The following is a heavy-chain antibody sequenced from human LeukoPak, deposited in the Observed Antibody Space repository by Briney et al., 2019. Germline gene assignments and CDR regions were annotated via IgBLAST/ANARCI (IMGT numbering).Heavy chain of an antibody. V-gene: IGHV3-23*01. CDR1: GFTFNNYA. CDR3: ARDATIFGVVTQYYFDY. J-gene: IGHJ4*02. Sequence: GGSLRLSCAASGFTFNNYAMTWVRQAPGKGLEWVSAISGGGSTYYADSVKGRFTISRDNSKNTLYLQMNSLRAEDTAVYYCARDATIFGVVTQYYFDYWGQGTLVTVSS. CDR2: ISGGGST. D-gene: IGHD3-3*01.